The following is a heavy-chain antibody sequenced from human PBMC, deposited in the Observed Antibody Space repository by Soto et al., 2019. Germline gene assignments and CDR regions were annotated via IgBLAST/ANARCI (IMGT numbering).Heavy chain of an antibody. D-gene: IGHD2-15*01. CDR1: GGSLSTNP. CDR3: ARRHSGGFFRFFDS. J-gene: IGHJ4*02. Sequence: SVKVSCKASGGSLSTNPISWVRQAPGQGLEWMGGTGSGTGPGNHAQKFQGRLTVTADKSTSRVYMELTNLSSEDTAVYYCARRHSGGFFRFFDSWGQGTLVTVSS. V-gene: IGHV1-69*06. CDR2: TGSGTGPG.